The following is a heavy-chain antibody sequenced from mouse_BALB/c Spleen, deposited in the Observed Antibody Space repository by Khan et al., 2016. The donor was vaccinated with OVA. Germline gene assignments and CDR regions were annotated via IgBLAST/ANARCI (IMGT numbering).Heavy chain of an antibody. CDR1: GYTFTSYT. D-gene: IGHD2-14*01. CDR3: VRDGAYHRNDGWFAY. Sequence: QVQLKQSGAELARPGASVKMSCKASGYTFTSYTIHWIKKRPGQGLEWIGYINPSNGYTNYTQKFKDKATLTTDKSSTTAYLQLSSLTSDDSAVDNCVRDGAYHRNDGWFAYWGQGTLVTVSA. J-gene: IGHJ3*01. V-gene: IGHV1-4*01. CDR2: INPSNGYT.